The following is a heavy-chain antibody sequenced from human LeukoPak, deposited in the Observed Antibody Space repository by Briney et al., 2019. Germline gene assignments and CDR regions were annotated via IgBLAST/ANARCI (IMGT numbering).Heavy chain of an antibody. V-gene: IGHV3-7*01. J-gene: IGHJ4*02. CDR1: GFTFSSYW. D-gene: IGHD3-22*01. Sequence: GGSLRLSCAASGFTFSSYWMSWVRQAPGKGLEWVANIKQDGSEKYYVDSVKGRFTISRDNAKNSLYLQMNSLRAEDTAVYYRARPYYYDTPGDFDYWGQGTLVTVSS. CDR3: ARPYYYDTPGDFDY. CDR2: IKQDGSEK.